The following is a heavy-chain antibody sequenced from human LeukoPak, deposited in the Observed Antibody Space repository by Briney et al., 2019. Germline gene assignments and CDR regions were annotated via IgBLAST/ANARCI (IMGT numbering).Heavy chain of an antibody. Sequence: ASVKVSCKASGYTFTSYYMHWVRQAPGQGLEWMGIINPSGGSTSYAQKFQGRVTMTRDTSTSTVYMELSSLRSEDTAAYYCARENSSGWRGFDPWGQGTLVTVSS. V-gene: IGHV1-46*01. CDR2: INPSGGST. J-gene: IGHJ5*02. CDR3: ARENSSGWRGFDP. CDR1: GYTFTSYY. D-gene: IGHD6-19*01.